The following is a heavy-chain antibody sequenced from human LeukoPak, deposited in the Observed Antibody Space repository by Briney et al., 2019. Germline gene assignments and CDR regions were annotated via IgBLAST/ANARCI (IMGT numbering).Heavy chain of an antibody. Sequence: GGSLRLSCAASGFTFSNHWMHRVRQAPGRGLVWVSRIKSDESTTTYADSVKGRFTISRDNAKNTMSLKMNSLRAEDTAVYYCACSYGHGGIDYWGRGALVTVSS. V-gene: IGHV3-74*03. CDR3: ACSYGHGGIDY. J-gene: IGHJ4*02. CDR1: GFTFSNHW. D-gene: IGHD5-18*01. CDR2: IKSDESTT.